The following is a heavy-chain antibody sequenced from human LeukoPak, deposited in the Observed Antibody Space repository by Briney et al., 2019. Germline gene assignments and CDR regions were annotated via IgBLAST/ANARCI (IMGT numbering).Heavy chain of an antibody. CDR3: ARAGDFWSSYYPYYFDY. J-gene: IGHJ4*02. V-gene: IGHV4-59*01. CDR2: IYYSGST. Sequence: SETLSLTCTVSGGSISSYYWSWIRQPPGKGLEWIGYIYYSGSTNYNPSLKSRVTISVDTSKNQFSLKLSSVTAADTAVYYCARAGDFWSSYYPYYFDYWGQGTLVTVSS. D-gene: IGHD3-3*01. CDR1: GGSISSYY.